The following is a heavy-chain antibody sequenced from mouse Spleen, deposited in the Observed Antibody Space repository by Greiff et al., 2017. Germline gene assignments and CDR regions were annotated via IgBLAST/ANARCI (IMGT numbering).Heavy chain of an antibody. Sequence: EVKLVESGGGLVKPGGSLKLSCAASGFTFSDYYMYWVRQTPEKRLEWVATISDGGSYTYYPDSVKGRFTISRDNAKNNLYLQMSSLKSEDTAMYYCARGEGEYYFDYWGQGTTLTVSS. J-gene: IGHJ2*01. CDR1: GFTFSDYY. V-gene: IGHV5-4*02. CDR3: ARGEGEYYFDY. CDR2: ISDGGSYT.